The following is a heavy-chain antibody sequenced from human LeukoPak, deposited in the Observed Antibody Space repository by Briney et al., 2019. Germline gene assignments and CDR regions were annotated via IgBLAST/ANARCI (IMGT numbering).Heavy chain of an antibody. CDR3: ARYSSGWYHNFDY. D-gene: IGHD6-19*01. CDR2: IYYSGST. J-gene: IGHJ4*02. V-gene: IGHV4-59*01. Sequence: PSETLSLTCAVYGGSFSGYYWSWIRQPPGKGLEWIGYIYYSGSTNYNPSLKSRVTISVDTSKNQFSLKLSSVTAADTAVYYCARYSSGWYHNFDYWGQGTLVTVSS. CDR1: GGSFSGYY.